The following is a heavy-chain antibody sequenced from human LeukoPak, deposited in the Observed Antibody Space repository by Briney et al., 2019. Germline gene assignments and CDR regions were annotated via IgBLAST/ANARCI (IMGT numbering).Heavy chain of an antibody. J-gene: IGHJ4*02. Sequence: PSETLSLTCAVYGGSFSPYYWSWIRQPPGTRLEWMGEINHSGSTNYNPSLKSRVTISVDTSKNQCSLRLSSVTAADTAVYYCARGGFYCGGDCYVDYWGQGTLVTVSS. CDR3: ARGGFYCGGDCYVDY. D-gene: IGHD2-21*02. CDR2: INHSGST. V-gene: IGHV4-34*01. CDR1: GGSFSPYY.